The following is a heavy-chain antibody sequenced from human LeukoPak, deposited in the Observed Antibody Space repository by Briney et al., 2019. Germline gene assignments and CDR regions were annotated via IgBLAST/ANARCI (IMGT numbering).Heavy chain of an antibody. CDR1: GYTSTSYD. V-gene: IGHV1-8*01. Sequence: ASVKVSCKASGYTSTSYDINWVRQATGQGLEWMGWMNPNSGNTGYAQKFQGRVTMTRNTSISTAYMELSSLRSEDTAVYYCAKEIVVAGQGVFDYWGQGTLVTVSS. CDR2: MNPNSGNT. CDR3: AKEIVVAGQGVFDY. D-gene: IGHD6-19*01. J-gene: IGHJ4*02.